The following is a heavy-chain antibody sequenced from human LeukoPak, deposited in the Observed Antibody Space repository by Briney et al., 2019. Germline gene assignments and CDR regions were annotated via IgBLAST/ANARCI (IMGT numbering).Heavy chain of an antibody. J-gene: IGHJ5*02. D-gene: IGHD3-22*01. V-gene: IGHV4-59*01. Sequence: SETLSLTCSVSGGSIKSNYWNWFRQTPGKGLEWIGDIYYSRSTTYNPSLKRRVTISVDTAKNEFSLEVRSVTAADTAVYYCARGGLLYDSSRYCDTWGQGTLVTVSS. CDR3: ARGGLLYDSSRYCDT. CDR2: IYYSRST. CDR1: GGSIKSNY.